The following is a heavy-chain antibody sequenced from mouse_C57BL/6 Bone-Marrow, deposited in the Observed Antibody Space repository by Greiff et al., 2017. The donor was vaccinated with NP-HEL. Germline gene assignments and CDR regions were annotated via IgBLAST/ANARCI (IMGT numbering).Heavy chain of an antibody. Sequence: VQLQQSDAELVQPGASVKISCKVSGYTFTDHTIHWMKQRHEQGLEWIGYIYPSDGSTKYNEKFKSKATLTADKSSSTAYMHLNSLTSEDSAVYFGARWGVTTNGFDYWGQGTTLTVSS. J-gene: IGHJ2*01. CDR1: GYTFTDHT. V-gene: IGHV1-78*01. CDR2: IYPSDGST. CDR3: ARWGVTTNGFDY. D-gene: IGHD2-12*01.